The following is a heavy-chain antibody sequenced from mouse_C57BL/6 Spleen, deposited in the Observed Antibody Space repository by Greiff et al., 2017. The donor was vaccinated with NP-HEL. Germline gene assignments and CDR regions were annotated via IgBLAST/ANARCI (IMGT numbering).Heavy chain of an antibody. CDR2: INPSNGGT. Sequence: QVQLQQPGTELVKPGASVKLSCKASGHTFTSYWMHWVKQRPGQGLEWIGNINPSNGGTNYNEKFKSKATLTVDKSSSTAYMQLSSLTSEDSAVYYCASSNHWGLGIAYWGQGTLVTVSA. D-gene: IGHD4-1*01. CDR1: GHTFTSYW. CDR3: ASSNHWGLGIAY. J-gene: IGHJ3*01. V-gene: IGHV1-53*01.